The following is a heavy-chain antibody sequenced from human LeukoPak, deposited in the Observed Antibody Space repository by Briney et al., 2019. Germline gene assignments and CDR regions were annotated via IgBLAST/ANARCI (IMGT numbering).Heavy chain of an antibody. CDR1: GYSFTSYW. CDR2: IYPDDSDT. CDR3: ARHYPGGDYFIDY. V-gene: IGHV5-51*01. Sequence: GESLKISCKGSGYSFTSYWIGWVRQMPGKGLEWVGIIYPDDSDTRYSPSFQDQVIISADKSISTAYLQWSSLRASDTAMYYCARHYPGGDYFIDYWGQGTLVTVSS. D-gene: IGHD4-17*01. J-gene: IGHJ4*02.